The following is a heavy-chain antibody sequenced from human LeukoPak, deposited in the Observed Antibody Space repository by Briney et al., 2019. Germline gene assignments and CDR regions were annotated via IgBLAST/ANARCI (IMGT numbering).Heavy chain of an antibody. J-gene: IGHJ4*02. CDR3: ARGEQLNYFAY. Sequence: GGSLRLSCAASGFSFSSYEMSWVRQAPGEGLEWVSYINRAGTTEEYADSVKGRFTISRDNAKNSLYLQMYSLRAEDTAVYYCARGEQLNYFAYWGQGTLVTV. CDR2: INRAGTTE. CDR1: GFSFSSYE. V-gene: IGHV3-48*03. D-gene: IGHD1/OR15-1a*01.